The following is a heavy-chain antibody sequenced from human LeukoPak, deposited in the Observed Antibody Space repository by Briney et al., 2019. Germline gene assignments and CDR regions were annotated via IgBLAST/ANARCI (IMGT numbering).Heavy chain of an antibody. J-gene: IGHJ4*02. D-gene: IGHD3-10*01. CDR1: GFTFSDFY. V-gene: IGHV3-11*01. CDR3: ARDGLGSYDQ. Sequence: SGGSLRLSCVASGFTFSDFYMFWIRQAPGKGLEWLSYISASVKTLYYGDSVKGRFTISRDNAKNSLYLQMNSLRAEDTAVYYCARDGLGSYDQWGQGTLVTVSS. CDR2: ISASVKTL.